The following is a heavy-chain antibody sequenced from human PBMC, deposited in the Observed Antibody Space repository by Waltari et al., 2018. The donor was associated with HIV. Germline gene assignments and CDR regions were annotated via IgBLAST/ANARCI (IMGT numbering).Heavy chain of an antibody. J-gene: IGHJ4*01. CDR3: AKGGGYGVYSLFDY. CDR2: ITDTGEST. CDR1: GFTFNRSA. V-gene: IGHV3-23*01. Sequence: VELLESGGGLEQPGGSLRLSCAASGFTFNRSAIAWVRQAPGKGLEWVSLITDTGESTYYADSVKGRFTISRDNAKKTVYLHMNGLRAEDTAVYYCAKGGGYGVYSLFDYWGHGTLVTVSS. D-gene: IGHD4-17*01.